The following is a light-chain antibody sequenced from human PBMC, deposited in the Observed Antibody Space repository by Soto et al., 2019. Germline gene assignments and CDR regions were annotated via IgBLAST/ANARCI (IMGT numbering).Light chain of an antibody. V-gene: IGLV1-40*01. CDR1: NSNIGTGYD. CDR2: GNN. Sequence: QAVVTQPPSVSGAPGQRVTISCTGSNSNIGTGYDVHWYQQVPGTAPKLLIYGNNKRASGVPDRFSGFKSGTSASLAITGLQAEDEADYYCQSYDISLNGFYVFGTGTKLTVL. J-gene: IGLJ1*01. CDR3: QSYDISLNGFYV.